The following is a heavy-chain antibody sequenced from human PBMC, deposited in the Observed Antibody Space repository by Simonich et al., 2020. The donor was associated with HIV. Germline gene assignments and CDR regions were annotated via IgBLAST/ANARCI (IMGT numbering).Heavy chain of an antibody. CDR3: ATSDIVVVPKPFLADY. V-gene: IGHV1-69-2*01. J-gene: IGHJ4*02. Sequence: EVQLVQSGAEVKKPGATVKISCKLSGYTFIDYYMHWVQQAPGKGLRWRGLGDPEDGETIYAEKFQGRVTITADSSKDTSYMELSSLRSEDTAVYYCATSDIVVVPKPFLADYWGQGTLVTVSS. CDR1: GYTFIDYY. CDR2: GDPEDGET. D-gene: IGHD2-15*01.